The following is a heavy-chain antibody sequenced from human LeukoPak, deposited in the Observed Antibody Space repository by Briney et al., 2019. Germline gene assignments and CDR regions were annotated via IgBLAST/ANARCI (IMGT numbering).Heavy chain of an antibody. V-gene: IGHV4-39*01. J-gene: IGHJ4*02. CDR1: GGSMNRTTYY. D-gene: IGHD4/OR15-4a*01. CDR3: ARRPGEYGGNDFDY. CDR2: IYYSGST. Sequence: SETLSLTCTVSGGSMNRTTYYWGWIRQPPGKGLEWIGSIYYSGSTHYNPSLKSRVTMSIDTSKNQFSLRLSSVTAADTAVYYCARRPGEYGGNDFDYWGQGTLVTVSS.